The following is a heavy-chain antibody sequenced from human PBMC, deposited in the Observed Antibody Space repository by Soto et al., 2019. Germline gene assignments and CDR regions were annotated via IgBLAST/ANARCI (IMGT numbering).Heavy chain of an antibody. CDR3: ARDVFCGGAPACPDMDV. V-gene: IGHV1-18*04. J-gene: IGHJ6*02. Sequence: ASVKVSCKASGYTFSGYSITWVRQAPGQGLEWMGRISGYNGNTNYARTLRGRLTLTADTSTSTAYMELRSLTSDDTAVYYCARDVFCGGAPACPDMDVWGQGTTVTVS. CDR2: ISGYNGNT. D-gene: IGHD2-21*01. CDR1: GYTFSGYS.